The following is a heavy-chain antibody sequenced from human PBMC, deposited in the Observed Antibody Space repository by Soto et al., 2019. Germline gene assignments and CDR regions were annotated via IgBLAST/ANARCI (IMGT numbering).Heavy chain of an antibody. V-gene: IGHV6-1*01. CDR1: GDSVSSNSAA. CDR3: ARTRYNWNDVPSYGMAV. J-gene: IGHJ6*02. CDR2: TYYRSKWYN. D-gene: IGHD1-20*01. Sequence: SQTLSLTCAISGDSVSSNSAAWNWIKQSPSRGLEWLGRTYYRSKWYNDYAVSVKSRITINPDTSKNQFSLQLNSVTPEDTAVYYCARTRYNWNDVPSYGMAVWGQGTTVTVSS.